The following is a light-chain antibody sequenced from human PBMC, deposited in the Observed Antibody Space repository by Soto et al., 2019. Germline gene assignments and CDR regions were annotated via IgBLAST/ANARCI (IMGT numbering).Light chain of an antibody. Sequence: QSVLTQPASVSGSPGQSITISCTGTSSDVGGYNYVSWYQQHPGKAPKLMIYEVSNRPSGVSNRFSGSKPGNTASLTISGLQAEDEADYYGSSYTSSSTPLVFGTGTKVTVL. V-gene: IGLV2-14*01. CDR3: SSYTSSSTPLV. J-gene: IGLJ1*01. CDR1: SSDVGGYNY. CDR2: EVS.